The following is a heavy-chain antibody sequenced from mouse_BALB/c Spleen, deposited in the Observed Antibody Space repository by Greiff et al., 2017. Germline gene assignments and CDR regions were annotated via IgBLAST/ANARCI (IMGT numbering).Heavy chain of an antibody. Sequence: EVQGVESGGGLVQPGGSRKLSCAASGFTFSSFGMHWVRQAPEKGLEWVAYISSGSSTIYYADTVKGRFTISRDNPKNTLFLQMTSLRSEDTAMYYCARWRSEEFAYWGQGTLVTVSA. CDR1: GFTFSSFG. CDR2: ISSGSSTI. J-gene: IGHJ3*01. V-gene: IGHV5-17*02. CDR3: ARWRSEEFAY.